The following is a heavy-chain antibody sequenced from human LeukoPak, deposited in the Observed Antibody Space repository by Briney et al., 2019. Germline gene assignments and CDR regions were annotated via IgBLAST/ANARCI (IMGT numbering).Heavy chain of an antibody. Sequence: SETLSLTCTVSGDSISGDYWSWIRQSPGKGLEWIAYIHSSGSTSYNPSLKSRVTISVDTSKNEFSLMLTSVTAADTAVYYCARTYGSGSYYKGALGYWGQGTLVTVSS. J-gene: IGHJ4*02. V-gene: IGHV4-59*12. D-gene: IGHD3-10*01. CDR3: ARTYGSGSYYKGALGY. CDR1: GDSISGDY. CDR2: IHSSGST.